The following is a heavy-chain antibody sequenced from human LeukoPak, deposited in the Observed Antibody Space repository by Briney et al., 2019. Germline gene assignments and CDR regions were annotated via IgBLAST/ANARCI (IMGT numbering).Heavy chain of an antibody. J-gene: IGHJ2*01. Sequence: ASVKVSCKASGYTFTSYGISWVRQAPGQGLEWMGWISAYNGNTNYAQKLQGRVTMTTDTSTSTAYMELRSLRSDDTAVYYCARSGYCSSTSCPRYFGLWGRGTLVTVSS. CDR2: ISAYNGNT. V-gene: IGHV1-18*01. D-gene: IGHD2-2*01. CDR3: ARSGYCSSTSCPRYFGL. CDR1: GYTFTSYG.